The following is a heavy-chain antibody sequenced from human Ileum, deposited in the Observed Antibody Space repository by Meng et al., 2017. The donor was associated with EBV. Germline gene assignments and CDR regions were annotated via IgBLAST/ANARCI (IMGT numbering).Heavy chain of an antibody. J-gene: IGHJ4*02. D-gene: IGHD6-13*01. CDR3: AKNAATGLAYYDY. V-gene: IGHV3-23*01. Sequence: VQLLEDGGGWVQPGGSLRRPCAASGFTFSNYAVTRVRQSPGKGLEWVSAISGRGDYTYYAASVQGRFTTSRDISKNTVYLQMSSLRAEDTALYFCAKNAATGLAYYDYWGQGTLVTVSS. CDR2: ISGRGDYT. CDR1: GFTFSNYA.